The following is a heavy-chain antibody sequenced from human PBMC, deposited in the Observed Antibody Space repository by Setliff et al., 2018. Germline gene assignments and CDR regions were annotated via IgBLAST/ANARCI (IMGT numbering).Heavy chain of an antibody. CDR1: GYTFKNYG. D-gene: IGHD5-18*01. CDR3: ATFRGYTYGYDY. Sequence: ASVKVSCKASGYTFKNYGVSWVRQAPGQGLEWMGWIGTYDANTIYSQKFQGRVIMTTDASTSTVYMDLRSLGSDDTAVYYCATFRGYTYGYDYWGQGTLVTVSS. CDR2: IGTYDANT. V-gene: IGHV1-18*01. J-gene: IGHJ4*02.